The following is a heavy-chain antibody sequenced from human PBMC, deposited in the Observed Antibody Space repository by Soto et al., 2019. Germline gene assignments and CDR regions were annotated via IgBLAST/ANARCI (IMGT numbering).Heavy chain of an antibody. V-gene: IGHV3-74*01. CDR2: INSDGSST. Sequence: EVQLFESGGGLVQPGGSLRLSCAASGFTFSSYWMHWVRQAPGKGLVWVSRINSDGSSTSYADSVKGRFTISRDNAKNTRYLQMNSLRAEDTAVYYCVRTSLVVAAATREDYWGQGTLVTVSS. CDR3: VRTSLVVAAATREDY. J-gene: IGHJ4*02. CDR1: GFTFSSYW. D-gene: IGHD2-15*01.